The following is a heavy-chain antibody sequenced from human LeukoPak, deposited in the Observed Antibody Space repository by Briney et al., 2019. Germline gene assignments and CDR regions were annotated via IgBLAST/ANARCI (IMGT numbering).Heavy chain of an antibody. J-gene: IGHJ4*02. D-gene: IGHD6-19*01. Sequence: GGSLRLSCAASGFTFSSYSMNWVRQAPGKGLEWVSSISSSSSYIYYADSAKGRFTISRDNAKNSLYLQMNSLRAEDSAVYYCARVSGWYDGYWGQGTLVTVSS. V-gene: IGHV3-21*01. CDR3: ARVSGWYDGY. CDR2: ISSSSSYI. CDR1: GFTFSSYS.